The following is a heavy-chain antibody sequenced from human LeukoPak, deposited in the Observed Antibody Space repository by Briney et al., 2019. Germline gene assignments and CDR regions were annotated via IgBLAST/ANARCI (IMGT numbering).Heavy chain of an antibody. D-gene: IGHD1-26*01. V-gene: IGHV4-39*01. CDR3: ARRGGSGRAFDY. CDR2: IYYTGST. CDR1: GASISGGTYF. J-gene: IGHJ4*02. Sequence: SETLSLTCSVSGASISGGTYFWGWIRQPPGKGLEWIGSIYYTGSTYDNPSLKSRVTISVDTSKNQFSLKLSSVTAADTAVYYCARRGGSGRAFDYWGQGTLVTVSS.